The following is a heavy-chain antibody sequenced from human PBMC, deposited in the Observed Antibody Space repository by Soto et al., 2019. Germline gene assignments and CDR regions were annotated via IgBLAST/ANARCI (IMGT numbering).Heavy chain of an antibody. J-gene: IGHJ3*02. V-gene: IGHV3-23*01. CDR3: ARDSRYTDSVLAFDI. Sequence: GGSLRLSCAASGFTFSSYAMTWVRQAPGKGLEWVSGISGGTYSTYYADSVKGRFTISRDNSKNTLYLQMNSLKVEDTALYYSARDSRYTDSVLAFDIWRHGTMVT. D-gene: IGHD2-2*02. CDR1: GFTFSSYA. CDR2: ISGGTYST.